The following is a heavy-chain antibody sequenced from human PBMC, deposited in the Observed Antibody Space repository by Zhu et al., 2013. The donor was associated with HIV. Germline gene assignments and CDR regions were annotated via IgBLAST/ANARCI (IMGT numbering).Heavy chain of an antibody. Sequence: VQLVQSGAEVKKPGASVKVSCKASGYTFTSYYMHWVRQAPGQGLEWMGIVNPSGGSTSYAQKFQGRVTMTRDTSTSTVYMELSSLRSEDTAVYYCARIAVAGESLGWFDPWGQGTLVTVSS. D-gene: IGHD6-19*01. CDR2: VNPSGGST. CDR1: GYTFTSYY. J-gene: IGHJ5*02. CDR3: ARIAVAGESLGWFDP. V-gene: IGHV1-46*01.